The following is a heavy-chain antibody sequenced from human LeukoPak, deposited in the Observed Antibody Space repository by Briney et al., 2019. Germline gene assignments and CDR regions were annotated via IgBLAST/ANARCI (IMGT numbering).Heavy chain of an antibody. V-gene: IGHV3-23*01. Sequence: PGGSLRLSCAASGFTFSSYAMSWVRQAPGKGLEWVSAISGSGGSTYYADSVKGRFTISRDNSKNTLYLQMNSLRAEDTAVYYCARVYYYDSSGYSAPDYWGQGTLVTVSS. J-gene: IGHJ4*02. D-gene: IGHD3-22*01. CDR1: GFTFSSYA. CDR3: ARVYYYDSSGYSAPDY. CDR2: ISGSGGST.